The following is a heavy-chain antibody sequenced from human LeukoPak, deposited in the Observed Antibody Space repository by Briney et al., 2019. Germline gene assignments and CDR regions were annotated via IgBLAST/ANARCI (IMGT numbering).Heavy chain of an antibody. Sequence: GGSLRLSCAASGLTFNNYWMSWVRQAPGKGMEWVANIRQDGSEKYYVGSVKGRFTISRDDAKNSLYLQMNSLRAEDTAVYYCARNYGGNSADWGQGTLVTVSS. J-gene: IGHJ4*02. CDR1: GLTFNNYW. CDR2: IRQDGSEK. V-gene: IGHV3-7*04. D-gene: IGHD4-23*01. CDR3: ARNYGGNSAD.